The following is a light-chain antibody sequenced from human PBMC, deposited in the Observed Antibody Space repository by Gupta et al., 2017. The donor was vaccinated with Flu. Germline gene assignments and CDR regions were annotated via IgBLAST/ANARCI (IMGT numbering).Light chain of an antibody. CDR2: DVF. V-gene: IGLV7-46*01. CDR3: LLSFGGARPL. CDR1: TASVTSGHF. J-gene: IGLJ2*01. Sequence: QSVVTQEPSLTVSPGGTVTPTCGSSTASVTSGHFHYWIQQTPGQAHRTLSYDVFRTLSWTPARFSGYLLGGKAVMTLSGARPEDEGDYYCLLSFGGARPLFGGGTRLTVL.